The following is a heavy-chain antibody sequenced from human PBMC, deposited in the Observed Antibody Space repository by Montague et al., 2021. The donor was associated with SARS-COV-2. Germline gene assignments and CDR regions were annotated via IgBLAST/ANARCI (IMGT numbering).Heavy chain of an antibody. CDR2: ISWNSGST. D-gene: IGHD5-12*01. CDR1: GFTSGDYA. J-gene: IGHJ4*02. CDR3: AKDSTGGYESYFDY. Sequence: SLRLSCAASGFTSGDYAMHWVRQAPGKGLEWVSGISWNSGSTGYADSAKGRFTISRDSAKNSLYLQMDSLRAEDTALYYCAKDSTGGYESYFDYWGQGTVVTVSS. V-gene: IGHV3-9*02.